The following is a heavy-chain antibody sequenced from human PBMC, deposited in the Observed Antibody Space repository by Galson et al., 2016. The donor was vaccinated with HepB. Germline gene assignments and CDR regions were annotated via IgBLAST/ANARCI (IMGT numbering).Heavy chain of an antibody. CDR1: GGSIRSYY. D-gene: IGHD3-10*02. Sequence: SETLSLTCTVSGGSIRSYYWNWIRQPPGKGLEWIGYIYYIGTTKYNPSLKNRVIISVDMSKNQFSLKLSSVTAAATAVYYCARGEWVTVYNGFDPWGQGTLVTVSS. J-gene: IGHJ5*02. CDR2: IYYIGTT. V-gene: IGHV4-59*01. CDR3: ARGEWVTVYNGFDP.